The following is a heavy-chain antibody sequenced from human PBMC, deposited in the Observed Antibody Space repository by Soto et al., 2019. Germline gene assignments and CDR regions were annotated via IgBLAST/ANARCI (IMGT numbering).Heavy chain of an antibody. CDR1: GFTFSIYS. V-gene: IGHV3-21*01. J-gene: IGHJ3*02. Sequence: GGSLRLSCAASGFTFSIYSMNWVRQAPGKGLEWVSSISSSSSYIYYADSVKGRFTISRDNAKNSLYLQMNSLRAEDTAVYYCARYPYSSGCFDIWGQGTMVTVSS. D-gene: IGHD6-19*01. CDR3: ARYPYSSGCFDI. CDR2: ISSSSSYI.